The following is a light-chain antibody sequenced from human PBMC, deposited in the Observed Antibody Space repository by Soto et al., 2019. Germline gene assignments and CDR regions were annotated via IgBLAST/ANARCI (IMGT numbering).Light chain of an antibody. CDR2: EGT. V-gene: IGLV2-23*01. CDR1: NNL. CDR3: CAYVGARSYV. J-gene: IGLJ1*01. Sequence: QSVLTQPASVSGSPGQSITISCTGTNNLVSWYQQHPGKAPKVVLYEGTKRPSGVSKRFSGSNSGSTASLTISGLQAEDEAHYFCCAYVGARSYVFGPGTKVTVL.